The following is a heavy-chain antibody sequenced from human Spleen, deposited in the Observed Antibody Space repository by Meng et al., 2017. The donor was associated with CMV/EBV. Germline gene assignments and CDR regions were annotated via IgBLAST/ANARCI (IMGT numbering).Heavy chain of an antibody. V-gene: IGHV3-15*01. J-gene: IGHJ4*02. Sequence: GESLKISCAASGFTFSNAWMSWVRQAPGKGLEWVGRIKSKTDGGTTDYAAPVKGRFTISRDDSKNTLYLQMNSLKTEDTAVYYCARDNNCGGDCYRVYFDYWGQGTLVTVSS. CDR1: GFTFSNAW. CDR3: ARDNNCGGDCYRVYFDY. CDR2: IKSKTDGGTT. D-gene: IGHD2-21*01.